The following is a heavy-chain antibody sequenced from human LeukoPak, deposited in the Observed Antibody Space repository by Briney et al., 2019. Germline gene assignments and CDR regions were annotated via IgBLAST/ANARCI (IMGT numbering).Heavy chain of an antibody. Sequence: PGGSLRLSCAASGFTFHNYAMSWVRQAPAKGLEWVSGISASGGNTYYADSVKGRFTISRDNSKSTLYVQMNSLRADDTAVYYCAKALSGYTTRWPIDYWGQGILVTVSS. CDR2: ISASGGNT. CDR3: AKALSGYTTRWPIDY. D-gene: IGHD5-12*01. V-gene: IGHV3-23*01. J-gene: IGHJ4*02. CDR1: GFTFHNYA.